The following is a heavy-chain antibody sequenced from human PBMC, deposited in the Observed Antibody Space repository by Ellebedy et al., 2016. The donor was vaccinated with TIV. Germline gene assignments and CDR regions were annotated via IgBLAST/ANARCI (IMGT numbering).Heavy chain of an antibody. CDR2: IYYSGST. CDR3: ARDSGYGDYDY. V-gene: IGHV4-59*01. J-gene: IGHJ4*02. CDR1: GGSISSYY. D-gene: IGHD4-17*01. Sequence: SETLSLTXTVPGGSISSYYWSWIRQPPGKGLEWIGYIYYSGSTSYNPSLKSRVTISVDTSKNQFSLKLSSVTAVDTAVYYCARDSGYGDYDYWGQGTLVTVSS.